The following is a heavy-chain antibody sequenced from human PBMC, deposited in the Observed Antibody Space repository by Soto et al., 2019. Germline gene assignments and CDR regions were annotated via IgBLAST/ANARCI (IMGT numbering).Heavy chain of an antibody. D-gene: IGHD5-12*01. Sequence: PGGSLRLSCAASGFTFSSYEMNWVRQAPGKGLEWVSYISSSGSTIYYADSVKGRFTISRDNAKNSLYLQMNSLRAEDTAVYYCARGGRGYSGYGTDAFDIWGQGTMVTVSS. CDR3: ARGGRGYSGYGTDAFDI. J-gene: IGHJ3*02. CDR1: GFTFSSYE. V-gene: IGHV3-48*03. CDR2: ISSSGSTI.